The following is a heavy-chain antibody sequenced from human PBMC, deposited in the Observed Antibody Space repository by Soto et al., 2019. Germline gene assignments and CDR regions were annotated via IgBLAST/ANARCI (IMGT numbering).Heavy chain of an antibody. CDR1: GFTFNVYG. CDR2: LIPIYDEP. V-gene: IGHV1-69*06. J-gene: IGHJ6*02. Sequence: QVQLVQSGAEVKNPGSSVRVSCKTSGFTFNVYGIHWVRQAPGLGLEWMGGLIPIYDEPNYAQKFQGRVTMTADKSTATVYLELNSLRSEDTAVYFCARVRDPHLDHYGLDVWGQGTTVTVSS. CDR3: ARVRDPHLDHYGLDV.